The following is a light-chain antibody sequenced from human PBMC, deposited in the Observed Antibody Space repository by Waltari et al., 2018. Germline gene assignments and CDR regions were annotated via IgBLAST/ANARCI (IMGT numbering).Light chain of an antibody. Sequence: ETVMTQSPDTLSVSPGESATLSCRASQSVSSNSAWYQQKPVQAPRLLIYGASARATGIPARFSGSGSGTEFTLTISSLQSEDFAVYYCQQYNNWPKTFGQGTKVEIK. CDR3: QQYNNWPKT. CDR2: GAS. CDR1: QSVSSN. V-gene: IGKV3-15*01. J-gene: IGKJ1*01.